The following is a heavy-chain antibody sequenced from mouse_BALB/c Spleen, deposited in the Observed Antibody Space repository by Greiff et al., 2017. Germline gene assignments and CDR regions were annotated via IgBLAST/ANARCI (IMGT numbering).Heavy chain of an antibody. CDR1: GYSITSGYY. V-gene: IGHV3-6*02. D-gene: IGHD2-4*01. J-gene: IGHJ3*01. CDR3: AREGLRQEFAY. CDR2: ISYDGSN. Sequence: EESGPGLVKPSQSLSLTCSVTGYSITSGYYWNWIRQFPGNKLEWMGYISYDGSNNYNPSLKNRISITRDTSKNQFFLKLNSVTTEDTATYYCAREGLRQEFAYWGQGTLVTVSA.